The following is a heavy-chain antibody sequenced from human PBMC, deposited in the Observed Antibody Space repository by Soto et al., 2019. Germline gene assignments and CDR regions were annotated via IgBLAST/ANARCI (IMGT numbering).Heavy chain of an antibody. CDR2: ISGSGTTT. Sequence: EVQLLESGGGLVQPGGSLRLSCAASGFTFSTYAMNWVRQAPGQGLEWVSGISGSGTTTYYADSVKGRFTVSRDNSKNTLYLQMNSLRADDTAVYYCAKARRTAYGSGSYLDYWGQGTLVTVSS. CDR1: GFTFSTYA. V-gene: IGHV3-23*01. CDR3: AKARRTAYGSGSYLDY. D-gene: IGHD3-10*01. J-gene: IGHJ4*02.